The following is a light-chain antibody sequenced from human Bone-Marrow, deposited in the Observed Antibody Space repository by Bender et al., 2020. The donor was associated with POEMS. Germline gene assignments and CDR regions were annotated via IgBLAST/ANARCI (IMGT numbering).Light chain of an antibody. J-gene: IGLJ2*01. Sequence: QSALTQPASVSGSPGQSITISCTGTSNDVGSYDFVSWYQQHPGEAPKLMIYEVNKRPSGVSNRFSGSKSGNTASLTISGLQAEDEADYYCCLYAGSSTLVFGGGTKLTVL. CDR3: CLYAGSSTLV. CDR1: SNDVGSYDF. CDR2: EVN. V-gene: IGLV2-23*02.